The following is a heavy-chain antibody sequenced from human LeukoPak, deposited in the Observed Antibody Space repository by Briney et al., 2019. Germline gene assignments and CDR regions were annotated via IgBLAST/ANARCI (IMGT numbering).Heavy chain of an antibody. CDR3: ARWRGSTSERSDY. D-gene: IGHD2-2*01. CDR2: IKQDGSAK. CDR1: GFTFSDYW. V-gene: IGHV3-7*01. Sequence: GGSLRLSCTASGFTFSDYWMTWVRQAPGKGLEWVANIKQDGSAKYYVDSVKGRFTISRDNTKNSLYLQMDSLRVEDTATYYCARWRGSTSERSDYWGQGTLVTVSS. J-gene: IGHJ4*02.